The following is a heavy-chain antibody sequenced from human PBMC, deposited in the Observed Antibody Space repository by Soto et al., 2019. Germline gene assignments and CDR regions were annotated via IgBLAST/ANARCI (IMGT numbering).Heavy chain of an antibody. CDR1: GFNCITYS. CDR3: VRDGLDYYDTERLYFDN. D-gene: IGHD3-22*01. Sequence: EVQLVESGGGPVRPGGSLKLSCAASGFNCITYSLSWVRQAPGKGLEWVASISSSAVYIDYADSVKGRFTISRDNANNSLYLQMNSLRAEDTATYYCVRDGLDYYDTERLYFDNWGQGTLVTVSS. J-gene: IGHJ4*02. CDR2: ISSSAVYI. V-gene: IGHV3-21*01.